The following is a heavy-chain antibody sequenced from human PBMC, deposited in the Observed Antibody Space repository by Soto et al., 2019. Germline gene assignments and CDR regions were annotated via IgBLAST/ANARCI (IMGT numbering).Heavy chain of an antibody. CDR2: ISGSGGST. CDR1: GFTFSSYA. CDR3: AKQGLPHHNWFDP. J-gene: IGHJ5*02. V-gene: IGHV3-23*01. D-gene: IGHD2-15*01. Sequence: PGGSLRLSCAASGFTFSSYAMSWVRQAPGKGLEWVSAISGSGGSTYYADSVKGRFTISRDNSKNTLYLQVNSLRADDTAVYYCAKQGLPHHNWFDPWGQGTLVTVSS.